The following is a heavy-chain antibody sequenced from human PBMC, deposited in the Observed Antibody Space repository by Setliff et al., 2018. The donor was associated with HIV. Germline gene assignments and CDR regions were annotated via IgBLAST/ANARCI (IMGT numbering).Heavy chain of an antibody. D-gene: IGHD6-19*01. CDR2: LYWDGDK. Sequence: PSQTLTLTCTFSGLSLNISGEGVGWIRQSPGKALEWLGLLYWDGDKRYSPSLSDRLTITKDTSENQVILTVTNVEPVDTATYYCAHRQPVSGTSYDYWGQGALVTVSS. J-gene: IGHJ4*02. CDR3: AHRQPVSGTSYDY. V-gene: IGHV2-5*02. CDR1: GLSLNISGEG.